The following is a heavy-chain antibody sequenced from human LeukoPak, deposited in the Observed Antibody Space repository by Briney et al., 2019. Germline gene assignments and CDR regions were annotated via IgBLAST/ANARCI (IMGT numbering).Heavy chain of an antibody. CDR1: GFTFSSYA. D-gene: IGHD3-22*01. CDR3: AKSSYYDSSGYYREYYFDY. J-gene: IGHJ4*02. Sequence: GGSLRLSCAASGFTFSSYAMSWVRLAPGKGLEWVSAISGGGGSTHYADSVRGRFTISRDNSKNTLYLQMSSLRAGDTAVYYCAKSSYYDSSGYYREYYFDYWDQGTLVTVSS. CDR2: ISGGGGST. V-gene: IGHV3-23*01.